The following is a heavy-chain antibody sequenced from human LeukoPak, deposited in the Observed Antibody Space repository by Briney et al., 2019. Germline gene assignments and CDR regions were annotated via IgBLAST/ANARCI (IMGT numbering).Heavy chain of an antibody. CDR2: VHYAGST. CDR1: GGSISSNTYY. D-gene: IGHD5-12*01. Sequence: SETLSLTCTVSGGSISSNTYYWGWIRQPPGKGLEWIGGVHYAGSTYYNESLKSRVTISVDTSKNQFSLKLRFVTAADTAVYYCARRSTGYSGYDFRSGPFDIWGQGTMVIVSS. V-gene: IGHV4-39*01. J-gene: IGHJ3*02. CDR3: ARRSTGYSGYDFRSGPFDI.